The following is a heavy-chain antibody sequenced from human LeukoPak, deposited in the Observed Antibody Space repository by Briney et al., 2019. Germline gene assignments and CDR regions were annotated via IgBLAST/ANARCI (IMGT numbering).Heavy chain of an antibody. CDR2: ISSSSSYI. V-gene: IGHV3-21*01. CDR1: GFTFSSYS. Sequence: GGSLRLSCAASGFTFSSYSMNWVRQAPGKGLEWVPSISSSSSYIYYADSVKGRFTISRDNAKNSLYLQMNSLRAEDTAVYYCARALWSGPVYYGMDVWGQGTTVTVSS. CDR3: ARALWSGPVYYGMDV. J-gene: IGHJ6*02. D-gene: IGHD3-10*01.